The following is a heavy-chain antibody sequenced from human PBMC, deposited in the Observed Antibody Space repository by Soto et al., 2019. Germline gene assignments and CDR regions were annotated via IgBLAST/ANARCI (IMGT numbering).Heavy chain of an antibody. J-gene: IGHJ6*03. CDR3: ARDGGADIYYYYYYMDV. D-gene: IGHD3-16*01. V-gene: IGHV3-33*01. CDR1: GFTFSSYG. Sequence: GGSLRLSCAASGFTFSSYGMHWVRQAPGKGLEWVAVIWYDGSNKYYADSVKGRFTISRDNSKNTLYLQMNSLRAEDTAVYYCARDGGADIYYYYYYMDVWGKGTTVTVSS. CDR2: IWYDGSNK.